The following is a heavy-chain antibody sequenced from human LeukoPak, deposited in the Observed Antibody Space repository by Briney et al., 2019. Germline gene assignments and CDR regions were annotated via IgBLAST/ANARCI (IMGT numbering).Heavy chain of an antibody. J-gene: IGHJ4*02. CDR3: ASITDGGYSGYGHFDY. Sequence: PGGSLRLSCAASGFTVSRNYMSWVRQAPGKGLEWVSVIYSGGSTYYADSVKGRFTISRDNSKNTLYLRMNSLRAEDTAAYYCASITDGGYSGYGHFDYWGQGTLVTVSS. V-gene: IGHV3-66*01. CDR1: GFTVSRNY. CDR2: IYSGGST. D-gene: IGHD5-12*01.